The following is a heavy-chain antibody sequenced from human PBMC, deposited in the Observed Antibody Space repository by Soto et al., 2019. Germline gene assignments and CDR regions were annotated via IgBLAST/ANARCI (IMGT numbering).Heavy chain of an antibody. CDR2: IIPILGIA. Sequence: SVKVSCKASGGTFSSYTISWVRQAPGQGLEWMGRIIPILGIANYAQKFQGRVTITADKSTSTAYMELSSLRSEDTAVYYCARVFCTSRHYYYFYYIAVCGNGTTVTLSS. CDR1: GGTFSSYT. D-gene: IGHD2-8*01. V-gene: IGHV1-69*02. CDR3: ARVFCTSRHYYYFYYIAV. J-gene: IGHJ6*03.